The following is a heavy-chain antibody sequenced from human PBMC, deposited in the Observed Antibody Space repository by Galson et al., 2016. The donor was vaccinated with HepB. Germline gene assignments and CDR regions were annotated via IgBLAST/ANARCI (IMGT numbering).Heavy chain of an antibody. D-gene: IGHD3/OR15-3a*01. CDR2: ISLRGSGST. CDR3: ASHDYWNDNHDSFDI. J-gene: IGHJ3*02. CDR1: GGSISGHY. Sequence: ETLSLTCTVSGGSISGHYWSWIRQPPGKGLEWIGFISLRGSGSTSYNPSLKSRVTISGDTSKNQISLRLRPVIAAETAVYYCASHDYWNDNHDSFDIWGQGTRVTVSS. V-gene: IGHV4-59*11.